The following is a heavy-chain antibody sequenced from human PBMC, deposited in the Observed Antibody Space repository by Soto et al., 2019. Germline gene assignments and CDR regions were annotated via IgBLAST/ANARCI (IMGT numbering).Heavy chain of an antibody. CDR1: GGSISSGGYY. CDR3: ARASHMWLELPRLHFDY. J-gene: IGHJ4*02. V-gene: IGHV4-61*08. Sequence: SETLSLTCTVSGGSISSGGYYWSWIRQHPGKGLEWIGYIYYSGSTNYNPSLKSRVTISVDTSKNQFSLKLSSVTAADTAVYYCARASHMWLELPRLHFDYWGQGTLVTVSS. D-gene: IGHD1-7*01. CDR2: IYYSGST.